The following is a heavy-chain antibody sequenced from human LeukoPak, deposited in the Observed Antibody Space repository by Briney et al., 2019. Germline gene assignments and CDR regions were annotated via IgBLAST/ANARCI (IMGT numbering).Heavy chain of an antibody. V-gene: IGHV4-4*02. CDR3: AALTNYYGSWSHTLIDY. CDR1: GGSISSSNW. J-gene: IGHJ4*02. D-gene: IGHD3-10*01. Sequence: SATLSLTCAVSGGSISSSNWWSWVRQPPGKGLEWIGEIYHSGSTNYNPSLKSRVTISVDKSKNQFSLKLSSVTAADTAVYYCAALTNYYGSWSHTLIDYWGQGTLVTVSS. CDR2: IYHSGST.